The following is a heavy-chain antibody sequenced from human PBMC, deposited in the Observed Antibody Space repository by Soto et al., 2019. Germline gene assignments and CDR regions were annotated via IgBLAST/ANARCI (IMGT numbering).Heavy chain of an antibody. CDR1: GFTFSSYS. CDR3: ARDVPLYYDFWSGYTNYYYYGMDV. CDR2: ISSSRSYI. V-gene: IGHV3-21*01. D-gene: IGHD3-3*01. Sequence: EVQLVESGGGLVKPGGSLRLSCAASGFTFSSYSMNWVRQAPGKGLEWVSSISSSRSYIYYADSVKGRFTISRDNAKNSLYLQMNSLRAEDTAVYYCARDVPLYYDFWSGYTNYYYYGMDVWGQGTTVTVSS. J-gene: IGHJ6*02.